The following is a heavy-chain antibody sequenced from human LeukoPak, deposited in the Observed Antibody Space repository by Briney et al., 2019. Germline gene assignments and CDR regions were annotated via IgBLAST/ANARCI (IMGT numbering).Heavy chain of an antibody. Sequence: SETLSLTCAVYGGSFSGYYWSWIRQPPGKGLEWIGEINHSGSTNYNPSLKSRVTISVDTSKNQFSLKLSSVTAADTAVYYCARRRLTNGVCYKPWGQGTLVTVSS. D-gene: IGHD2-8*01. CDR1: GGSFSGYY. J-gene: IGHJ4*02. CDR3: ARRRLTNGVCYKP. CDR2: INHSGST. V-gene: IGHV4-34*01.